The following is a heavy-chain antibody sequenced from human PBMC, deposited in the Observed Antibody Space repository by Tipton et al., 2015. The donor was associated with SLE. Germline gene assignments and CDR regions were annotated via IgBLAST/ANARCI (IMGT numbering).Heavy chain of an antibody. CDR3: ARAGLGYTYYYYMDV. Sequence: TLSLTCTVSGYSISSGYFWGWIRQPPGKGLEWIGTMYHSGNTYSNPSLKSRVTISVDTSKNQFSLKLSSVTAADTAVYYCARAGLGYTYYYYMDVWGKGTTVTVSS. J-gene: IGHJ6*03. D-gene: IGHD5-18*01. V-gene: IGHV4-38-2*02. CDR1: GYSISSGYF. CDR2: MYHSGNT.